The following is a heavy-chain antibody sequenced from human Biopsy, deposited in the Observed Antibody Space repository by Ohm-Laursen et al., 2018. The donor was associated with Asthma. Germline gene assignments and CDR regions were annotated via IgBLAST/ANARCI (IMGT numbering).Heavy chain of an antibody. Sequence: SLRLFCTASGFSFSNFAIHWVRQAPGKGLEWVGVISKDASTQDYADSAKGRFTMARDNSKNTLDLQMNSLREEDTAVYYCVRDGTDDTFDIWGQGTVVSVSS. V-gene: IGHV3-30*03. CDR2: ISKDASTQ. CDR1: GFSFSNFA. D-gene: IGHD1-1*01. J-gene: IGHJ3*02. CDR3: VRDGTDDTFDI.